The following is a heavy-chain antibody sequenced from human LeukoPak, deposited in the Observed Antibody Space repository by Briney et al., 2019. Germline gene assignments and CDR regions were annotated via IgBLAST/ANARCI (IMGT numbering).Heavy chain of an antibody. Sequence: GGSLRLSCAASGFSFNNYFMSWVRQAPGKGLEWVSGISGSGGDTYNADSVKGRFTISRDKSKNTQYLQMKSLRTEDSAVYYCAKRGIAVADMIDYWGQGTVVTVSS. D-gene: IGHD6-19*01. CDR3: AKRGIAVADMIDY. V-gene: IGHV3-23*01. CDR1: GFSFNNYF. J-gene: IGHJ4*02. CDR2: ISGSGGDT.